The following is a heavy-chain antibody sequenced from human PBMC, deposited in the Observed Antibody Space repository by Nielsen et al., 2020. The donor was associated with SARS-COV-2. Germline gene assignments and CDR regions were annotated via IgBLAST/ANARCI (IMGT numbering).Heavy chain of an antibody. J-gene: IGHJ5*02. CDR3: ARGAQLRFWEWLSPRNWFDP. V-gene: IGHV4-34*01. Sequence: SETLSLTCAVYGGSFSGYYWSWIRQPPGKGLEWIGEINHSGSTNYNPSLKSRVTISVDTSKNQFSLKLSSVTAADTAVYYCARGAQLRFWEWLSPRNWFDPWGQGTLVTVSS. CDR1: GGSFSGYY. D-gene: IGHD3-3*01. CDR2: INHSGST.